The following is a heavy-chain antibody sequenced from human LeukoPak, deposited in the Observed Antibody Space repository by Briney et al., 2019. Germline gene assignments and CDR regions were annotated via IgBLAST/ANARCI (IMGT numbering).Heavy chain of an antibody. CDR2: IGTAGDT. J-gene: IGHJ4*02. Sequence: GGSLRLSCAASGFTFSSYDMHWVRQATGKGLEWVSAIGTAGDTYYPGSVKGRLTISRENAKNSLYLQMNSLRAGDTAVYYCARGVGYSGYEFLDYWGQGTLVTVSS. CDR3: ARGVGYSGYEFLDY. CDR1: GFTFSSYD. V-gene: IGHV3-13*01. D-gene: IGHD5-12*01.